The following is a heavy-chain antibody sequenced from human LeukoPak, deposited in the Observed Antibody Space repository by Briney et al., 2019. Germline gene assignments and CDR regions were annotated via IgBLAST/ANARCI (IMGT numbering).Heavy chain of an antibody. Sequence: GASVKVSCKASGYTFTSYYMHWVRQAPGQGLEWMGLINPSGGSTSYAQKFQGRVTMTRDTSTSTVYMELSSLRSEDTAVYYCARVGDIVVVPAAEGYGMDVWGQGTTVTVSS. V-gene: IGHV1-46*01. J-gene: IGHJ6*02. CDR2: INPSGGST. D-gene: IGHD2-2*01. CDR1: GYTFTSYY. CDR3: ARVGDIVVVPAAEGYGMDV.